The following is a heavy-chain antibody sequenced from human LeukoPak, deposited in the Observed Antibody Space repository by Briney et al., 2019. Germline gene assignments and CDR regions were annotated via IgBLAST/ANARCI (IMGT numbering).Heavy chain of an antibody. D-gene: IGHD3-10*01. CDR1: GFTFSSYA. Sequence: GGSLRLSCAASGFTFSSYAMSWVRQAPGKGLEWVSAISGSGGSTYYADSVKGRFIISRDNSKNTLYLQMNSLRAEDTAVYYCAKDRLNVIWFGELSYGMDVWGQGTTVTVSS. V-gene: IGHV3-23*01. CDR2: ISGSGGST. CDR3: AKDRLNVIWFGELSYGMDV. J-gene: IGHJ6*02.